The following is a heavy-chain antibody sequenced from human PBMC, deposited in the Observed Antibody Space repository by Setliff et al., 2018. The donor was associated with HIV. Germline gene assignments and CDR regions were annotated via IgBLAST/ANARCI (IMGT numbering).Heavy chain of an antibody. CDR3: ARRGVPQQIDLDS. J-gene: IGHJ5*01. V-gene: IGHV1-18*01. CDR1: GYKFNIFG. CDR2: ISGNNRIT. Sequence: GASVKVSCKTSGYKFNIFGVSWVRQAPGQGLEWMGWISGNNRITYYAQNFQSRVTLTTDTSTSTSNMELSSLRSEDTAMYYCARRGVPQQIDLDSWGHGTLVTVSS. D-gene: IGHD3-10*01.